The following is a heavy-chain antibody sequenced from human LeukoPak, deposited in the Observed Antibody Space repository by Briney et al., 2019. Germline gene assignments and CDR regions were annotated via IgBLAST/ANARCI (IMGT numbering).Heavy chain of an antibody. CDR1: GGSLSSYY. D-gene: IGHD3-22*01. CDR3: ARRITMIAINAFDI. Sequence: SETLSLTCTVSGGSLSSYYWSWIRQPPGKGLEWIGYIYYSGSTNYNPSLKSRVTISVDTSNNQFSLKLSSVTAADTAVYYCARRITMIAINAFDIWGQGTMVTVSS. CDR2: IYYSGST. V-gene: IGHV4-59*08. J-gene: IGHJ3*02.